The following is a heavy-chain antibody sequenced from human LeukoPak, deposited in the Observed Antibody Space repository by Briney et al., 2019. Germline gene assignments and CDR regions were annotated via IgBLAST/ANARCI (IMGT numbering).Heavy chain of an antibody. Sequence: GASVKVSCKASGYTFTSYGISWVRQAPGQGLEWMGWISAYNGNTNYAQKLQGRVTMTTDTSTSTAYMELRSLRSDDTAVYYCARDWAHGDYGYYYYYMDVWGKGTTVTVSS. CDR1: GYTFTSYG. CDR3: ARDWAHGDYGYYYYYMDV. D-gene: IGHD4-17*01. V-gene: IGHV1-18*01. CDR2: ISAYNGNT. J-gene: IGHJ6*03.